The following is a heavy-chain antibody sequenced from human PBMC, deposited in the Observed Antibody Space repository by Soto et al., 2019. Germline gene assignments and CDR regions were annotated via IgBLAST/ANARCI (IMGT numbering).Heavy chain of an antibody. CDR1: GYTFSSYA. J-gene: IGHJ4*02. Sequence: QVQLVESGGGVVQPGRCLRLSCAASGYTFSSYAMHWVRQAPGKGLEWVAVISYDGSNKYYADSVKGRFTISRDNSKNTLYLQMNSLRAEDTAVYYCARDVSSGWPRWGVGYWGRGTLVTVSS. V-gene: IGHV3-30-3*01. CDR3: ARDVSSGWPRWGVGY. D-gene: IGHD6-19*01. CDR2: ISYDGSNK.